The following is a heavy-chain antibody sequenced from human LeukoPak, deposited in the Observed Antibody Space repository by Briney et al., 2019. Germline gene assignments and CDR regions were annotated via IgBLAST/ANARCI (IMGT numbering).Heavy chain of an antibody. D-gene: IGHD3-22*01. Sequence: GASVKVSCKASGYTFTSYGISWVRQAPGQGLEWMGWISAYNGNTNYAQKLQGRVTMTTDTSTSTAYMELRSLRSDDTAVYYCARDGYYYDSSGNFDYWGQGTLVTVSS. CDR3: ARDGYYYDSSGNFDY. V-gene: IGHV1-18*01. CDR1: GYTFTSYG. CDR2: ISAYNGNT. J-gene: IGHJ4*02.